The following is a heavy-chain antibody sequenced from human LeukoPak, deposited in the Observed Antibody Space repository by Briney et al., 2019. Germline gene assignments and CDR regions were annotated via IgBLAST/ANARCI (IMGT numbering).Heavy chain of an antibody. V-gene: IGHV4-59*01. CDR3: ARGRVSSSTWYSTYYYYFYMDV. CDR1: DDSITMYY. CDR2: VDHTGST. Sequence: SETLSLTCSVSDDSITMYYWTWIRQPPGKGLGWIGYVDHTGSTNFNPSLNGRVSISRDTTKNLFSLRLRSVTAADTAVYFCARGRVSSSTWYSTYYYYFYMDVWGKGTTVTVSS. J-gene: IGHJ6*03. D-gene: IGHD1-1*01.